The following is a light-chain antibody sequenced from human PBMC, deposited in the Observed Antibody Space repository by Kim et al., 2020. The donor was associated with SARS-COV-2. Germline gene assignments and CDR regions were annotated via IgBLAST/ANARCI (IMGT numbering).Light chain of an antibody. Sequence: ASVGDRVTIVCRASQSICIFLHWYQQRPGRAPNLLIYAASNLHSGVPSRFSGSGSETDFTLTINNLQPEDVATYFCHQTYTTPQTFGQGTKVDIK. CDR3: HQTYTTPQT. J-gene: IGKJ1*01. V-gene: IGKV1-39*01. CDR1: QSICIF. CDR2: AAS.